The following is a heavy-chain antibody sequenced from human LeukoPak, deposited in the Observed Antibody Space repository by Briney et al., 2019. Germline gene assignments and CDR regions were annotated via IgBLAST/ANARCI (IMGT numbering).Heavy chain of an antibody. V-gene: IGHV4-34*01. J-gene: IGHJ4*02. CDR3: ARVQAVAETFFDY. Sequence: SETLSLTCAVYGGCFSGYYWSWIRQPPGKGLEWIGEINHSGSTNYNPSLKSRVTISVDTSKNQFSLKLSSVTAADTAVYYCARVQAVAETFFDYWGQGTLVTVSS. CDR1: GGCFSGYY. CDR2: INHSGST. D-gene: IGHD6-19*01.